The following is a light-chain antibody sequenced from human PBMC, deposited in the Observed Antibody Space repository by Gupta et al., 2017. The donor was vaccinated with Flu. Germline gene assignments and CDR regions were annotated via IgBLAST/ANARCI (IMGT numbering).Light chain of an antibody. CDR3: AEYDGSLMGV. J-gene: IGLJ2*01. CDR1: SSNIGSNY. Sequence: QSVLTPPPSASGTPGQRVTISCSGSSSNIGSNYVYWYQQPPGPAPQRLIYSNNKRPSGVPDRFSGSKSGNSASLTIRGVRSDDESDYYCAEYDGSLMGVFGGGTKLTVL. V-gene: IGLV1-47*01. CDR2: SNN.